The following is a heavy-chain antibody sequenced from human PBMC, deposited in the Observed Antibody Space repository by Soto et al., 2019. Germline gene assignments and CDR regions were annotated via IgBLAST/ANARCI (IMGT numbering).Heavy chain of an antibody. CDR1: GYTFTSYG. Sequence: ASVKVSCKASGYTFTSYGISWVRQAPGQGLEWMGWISAYNGNTNYAQKLQGRVTMTTDTSTSTAYMELRSLRSDDTAVYYCAREWGYCSSTSCYAYYFDYWGQGTLVTVSS. V-gene: IGHV1-18*01. CDR2: ISAYNGNT. D-gene: IGHD2-2*01. J-gene: IGHJ4*02. CDR3: AREWGYCSSTSCYAYYFDY.